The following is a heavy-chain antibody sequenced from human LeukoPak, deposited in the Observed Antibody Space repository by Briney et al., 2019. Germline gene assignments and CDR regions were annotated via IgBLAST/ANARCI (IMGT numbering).Heavy chain of an antibody. D-gene: IGHD2-21*02. CDR2: IRSSGSTI. CDR1: GFTFSNYE. V-gene: IGHV3-48*03. CDR3: AREGVTAPGDY. Sequence: GGSLRLSCAASGFTFSNYEMNWVRQAPGKGLEWVSYIRSSGSTIYYADSVKGRFTISRDNAKNSLHLQMNSLRAEDTAVYYCAREGVTAPGDYWGQGTPVTVSS. J-gene: IGHJ4*02.